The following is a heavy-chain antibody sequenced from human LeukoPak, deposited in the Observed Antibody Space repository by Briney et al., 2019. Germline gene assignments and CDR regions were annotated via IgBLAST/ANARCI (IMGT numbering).Heavy chain of an antibody. V-gene: IGHV3-48*03. CDR2: ISSSGSTI. CDR1: GFTFSSYE. D-gene: IGHD3-22*01. CDR3: ARGGPGVTMIVVVPEAFDI. Sequence: PGGSLRLSCAASGFTFSSYEMNWVRQAPGKGLEWVSYISSSGSTIYYADSVKGRFTISRDNAKNSLYLQMNSLRAEDTAVYYCARGGPGVTMIVVVPEAFDIWGQGTMVTVSS. J-gene: IGHJ3*02.